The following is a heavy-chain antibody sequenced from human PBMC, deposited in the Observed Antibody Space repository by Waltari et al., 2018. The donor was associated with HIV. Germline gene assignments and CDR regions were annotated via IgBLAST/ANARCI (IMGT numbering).Heavy chain of an antibody. CDR1: GFTVRSNY. D-gene: IGHD6-19*01. Sequence: EVQLVESGGGLIQPGGALRLSCAASGFTVRSNYMSWVRQAPGKGLEWVSVIYSGGSTYYADSVKGRFTISRDNSKNTLYLQMNSLRAEDTAVYYCARAGSGWYMGNFDYWGQGTLVTVSS. V-gene: IGHV3-53*01. J-gene: IGHJ4*02. CDR3: ARAGSGWYMGNFDY. CDR2: IYSGGST.